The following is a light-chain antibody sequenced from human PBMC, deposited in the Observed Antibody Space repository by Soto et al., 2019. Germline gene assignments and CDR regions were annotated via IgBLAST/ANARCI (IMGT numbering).Light chain of an antibody. Sequence: QSALTQPASVSGSPGQSITISCTGTSSDVGGYNYVSWHQQHPGKAPKLMIYDVSNRPSGVSNRFSGSKSGNTASLTISGLQAEDEADYYCSSYTSSSISYVFGTGTKLTVL. CDR2: DVS. V-gene: IGLV2-14*01. CDR3: SSYTSSSISYV. CDR1: SSDVGGYNY. J-gene: IGLJ1*01.